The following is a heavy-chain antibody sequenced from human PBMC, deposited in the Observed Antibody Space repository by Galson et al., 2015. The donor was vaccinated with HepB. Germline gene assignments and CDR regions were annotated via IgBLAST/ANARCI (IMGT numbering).Heavy chain of an antibody. V-gene: IGHV3-48*02. D-gene: IGHD1-26*01. CDR3: ARDGVVGAPVDY. J-gene: IGHJ4*02. CDR1: GFTFSAYA. Sequence: SLRLSCAASGFTFSAYAMIWVRQAPGKGLEWVSYINVGSTTMYYADSVKGRFINSRDNAKNLLYLQMNSLRDADTAVYYCARDGVVGAPVDYWGRGTLVTVSS. CDR2: INVGSTTM.